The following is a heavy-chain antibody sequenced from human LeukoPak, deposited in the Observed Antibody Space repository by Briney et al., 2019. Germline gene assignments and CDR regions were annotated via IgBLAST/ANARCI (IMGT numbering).Heavy chain of an antibody. V-gene: IGHV5-51*01. D-gene: IGHD5-18*01. CDR3: ARQGRAGGYTYGYFDY. CDR2: IYPGDSDT. Sequence: GESLKISCKGSGYSFTSYWIGWVRQMPGKGLEWMGIIYPGDSDTRYSPSFQGQVTISADKSITTAYLQWSSLKASDTAMYYCARQGRAGGYTYGYFDYWGQGTLVTVSS. J-gene: IGHJ4*02. CDR1: GYSFTSYW.